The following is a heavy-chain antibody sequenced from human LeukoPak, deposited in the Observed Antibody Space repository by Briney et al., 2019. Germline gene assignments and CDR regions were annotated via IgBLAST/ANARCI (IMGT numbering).Heavy chain of an antibody. J-gene: IGHJ4*02. CDR3: ARAVVRSSWYYSFDY. V-gene: IGHV4-39*01. D-gene: IGHD6-13*01. CDR2: IYYSGST. Sequence: KSSETLSLTCAVSGGSLSSNSYYWGWIRQPPGKGLEWIGSIYYSGSTYYNPSLKSRVTISVDTSKNQFSLKLSSVTAADTAVYYCARAVVRSSWYYSFDYWGQGTLVTVSS. CDR1: GGSLSSNSYY.